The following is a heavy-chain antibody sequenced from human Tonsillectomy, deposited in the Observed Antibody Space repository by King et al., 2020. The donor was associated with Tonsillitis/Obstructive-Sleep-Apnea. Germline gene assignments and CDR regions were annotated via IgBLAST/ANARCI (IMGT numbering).Heavy chain of an antibody. J-gene: IGHJ4*02. V-gene: IGHV3-15*01. D-gene: IGHD3-22*01. CDR2: IKSKTDGGTT. CDR3: TTAGYYYDSSGYPDY. CDR1: GFTFSNAW. Sequence: VQLVESGGGLVKPGGSLSLSCAASGFTFSNAWMSWVRQAPGKGLEWVGRIKSKTDGGTTDYAAPLKGRFTISRDDSKNTLYLQMNSLKTEDTAVYYCTTAGYYYDSSGYPDYWGQGTLVTVSS.